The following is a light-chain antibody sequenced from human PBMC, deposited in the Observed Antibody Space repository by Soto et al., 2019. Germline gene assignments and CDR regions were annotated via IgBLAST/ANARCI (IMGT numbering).Light chain of an antibody. Sequence: DIQMTQSPSSVSPSVGDRVTITCRASQGISTSLGWYQQKPGKAPKLLIYLSSTLATGVPSRFSGSGSGTDFTLTISSLQPEDFATYFCQQAHRFPRTFGGGTKV. CDR1: QGISTS. CDR2: LSS. CDR3: QQAHRFPRT. V-gene: IGKV1-12*01. J-gene: IGKJ4*01.